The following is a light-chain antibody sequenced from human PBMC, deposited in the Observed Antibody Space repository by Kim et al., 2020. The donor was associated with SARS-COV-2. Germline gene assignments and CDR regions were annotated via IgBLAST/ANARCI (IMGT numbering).Light chain of an antibody. CDR1: TDIRNE. J-gene: IGKJ5*01. CDR3: LQHNTYPIT. V-gene: IGKV1-17*01. Sequence: ASVGDRVTINCRARTDIRNELVWYQQNPGRAPKRLIYGASRLQSGVPSRFSGSGSGTEFTLTISSLQPEDFATYFCLQHNTYPITFGQGTRLEIK. CDR2: GAS.